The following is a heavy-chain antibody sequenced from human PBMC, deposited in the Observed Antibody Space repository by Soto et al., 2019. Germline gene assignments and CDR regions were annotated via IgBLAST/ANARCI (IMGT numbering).Heavy chain of an antibody. Sequence: ASVKVSCKASGYTFTSYAMHWVRQAPGQRLEWMGWINAGNGITKYSQKFQGRVAITRDTSASTAYMELSSLRSEDTAVYYCARIPLWFGGGYGMDVWGQGTTVTVSS. CDR3: ARIPLWFGGGYGMDV. CDR1: GYTFTSYA. J-gene: IGHJ6*02. D-gene: IGHD3-10*01. CDR2: INAGNGIT. V-gene: IGHV1-3*01.